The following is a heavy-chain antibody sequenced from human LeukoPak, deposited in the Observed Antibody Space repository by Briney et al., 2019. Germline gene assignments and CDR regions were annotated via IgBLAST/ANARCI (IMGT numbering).Heavy chain of an antibody. J-gene: IGHJ4*02. Sequence: GGSLRLSCAASGFTFSSYEMNWVRQAPGEGLEWVSYISSSGSTIYYADSVKGRFTISRDNAKNSLYLQMNSLRAEDTAVYYCASQYYDILTGYYNMAAYWGQGTLVTVSS. CDR1: GFTFSSYE. D-gene: IGHD3-9*01. CDR2: ISSSGSTI. CDR3: ASQYYDILTGYYNMAAY. V-gene: IGHV3-48*03.